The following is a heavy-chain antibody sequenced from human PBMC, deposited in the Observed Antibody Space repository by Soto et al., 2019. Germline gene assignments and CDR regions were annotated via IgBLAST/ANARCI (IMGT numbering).Heavy chain of an antibody. Sequence: QVQLVESGGGLVKPGGYLRLSCAASGFTFSDYYMSWIRQAPGKGLEWVSYISSSGSTIYYADTVKGRFTISRDNDKNSLYLKMNSLRAEDTAVYYCARGISSRIVGATGVGYWGQGTLVTVSS. CDR1: GFTFSDYY. V-gene: IGHV3-11*01. D-gene: IGHD1-26*01. CDR3: ARGISSRIVGATGVGY. CDR2: ISSSGSTI. J-gene: IGHJ4*02.